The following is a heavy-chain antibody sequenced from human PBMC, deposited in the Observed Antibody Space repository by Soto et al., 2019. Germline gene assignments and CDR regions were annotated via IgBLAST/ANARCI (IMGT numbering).Heavy chain of an antibody. D-gene: IGHD6-25*01. CDR1: GFTFSSYA. V-gene: IGHV3-30-3*01. CDR3: AHSGQDYYYGMDV. CDR2: ISYDGSNK. J-gene: IGHJ6*02. Sequence: PGGSLRLSCAASGFTFSSYAMHWVRQAPGKGLEWVAVISYDGSNKYYADSVKGRFTISRDNSKNTLYLQMNSLRAEDTAVYYCAHSGQDYYYGMDVWGQGTTVTVSS.